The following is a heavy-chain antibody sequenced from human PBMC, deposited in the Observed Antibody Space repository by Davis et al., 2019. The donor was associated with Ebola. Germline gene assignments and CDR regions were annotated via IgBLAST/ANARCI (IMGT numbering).Heavy chain of an antibody. J-gene: IGHJ4*02. Sequence: PGGSLRLSCRGDPYTFSTHWIGWVRQMPGKGLEWMGIIYAGDSDSRYSPSFEGQVTISVDRSITTTYLQWRSLRASDTAIYYCARQESLYGWSDYWGQGTLVTVSS. CDR3: ARQESLYGWSDY. V-gene: IGHV5-51*01. CDR2: IYAGDSDS. D-gene: IGHD6-19*01. CDR1: PYTFSTHW.